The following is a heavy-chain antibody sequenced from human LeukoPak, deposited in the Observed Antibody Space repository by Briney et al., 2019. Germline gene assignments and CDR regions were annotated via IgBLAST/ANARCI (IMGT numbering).Heavy chain of an antibody. Sequence: PSETLSLTCTVSGASISDYYWNCIRQPPGKGLEWIGYIYYSGSTNYNPSLKSRVTISVDTSKNQFSLKLSSVTAADTAVYYCARAKAAAGIDYFDYWGQGTLVTVSS. J-gene: IGHJ4*02. CDR3: ARAKAAAGIDYFDY. D-gene: IGHD6-13*01. CDR1: GASISDYY. V-gene: IGHV4-59*13. CDR2: IYYSGST.